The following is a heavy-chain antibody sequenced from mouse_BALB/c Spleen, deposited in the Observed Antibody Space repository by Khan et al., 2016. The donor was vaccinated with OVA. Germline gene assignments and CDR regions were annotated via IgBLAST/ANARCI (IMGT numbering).Heavy chain of an antibody. CDR2: ISDGGSYT. Sequence: EVELVESGGGLVKPGGSLKLSCAASGFTFSDYYMYWVRQTPEKRLEWVATISDGGSYTYYPDSVNGRFPISRDNAKNNLYLQMSSLKSEDTAMYYWARAGYGGLAYWGQGTLVTVSA. J-gene: IGHJ3*01. CDR1: GFTFSDYY. CDR3: ARAGYGGLAY. D-gene: IGHD1-1*02. V-gene: IGHV5-4*02.